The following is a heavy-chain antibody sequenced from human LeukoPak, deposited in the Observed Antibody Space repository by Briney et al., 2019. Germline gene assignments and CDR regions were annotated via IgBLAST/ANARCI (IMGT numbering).Heavy chain of an antibody. V-gene: IGHV3-66*01. J-gene: IGHJ4*02. D-gene: IGHD4-23*01. CDR2: IYDEGST. CDR1: GFTVSTNY. Sequence: GSLRLSCVASGFTVSTNYMSWVRQPLGRGLQWISVIYDEGSTSYADSVKGRFTISRDNSKNTVYLQMNTLRAEDTAVYYCARGDYAGYSDFDSWGQGSLVTVSS. CDR3: ARGDYAGYSDFDS.